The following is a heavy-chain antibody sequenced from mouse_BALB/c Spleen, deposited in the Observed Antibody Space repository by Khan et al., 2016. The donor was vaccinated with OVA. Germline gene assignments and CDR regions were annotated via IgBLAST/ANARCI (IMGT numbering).Heavy chain of an antibody. J-gene: IGHJ2*01. CDR1: GFTFSSYV. D-gene: IGHD2-14*01. Sequence: EVQLVESGGSSVKPGGSLKLSCAVSGFTFSSYVMSWVRQTPEKRLEWVASISSGGSTYYPDSVKGRFTISRDNARNIVNLQMSSLRSEDMAIYYCAREAYRYDEYYFDYWGQGTTLTVSP. V-gene: IGHV5-6-5*01. CDR2: ISSGGST. CDR3: AREAYRYDEYYFDY.